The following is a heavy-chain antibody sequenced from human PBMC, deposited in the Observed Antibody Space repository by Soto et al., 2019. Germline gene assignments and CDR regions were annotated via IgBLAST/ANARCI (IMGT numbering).Heavy chain of an antibody. D-gene: IGHD3-22*01. CDR2: IIPILGIA. CDR1: AGTSSSYT. Sequence: SVKVSCKATAGTSSSYTISWVRQAPGQGLEWMGRIIPILGIANYAQKFQGRVTITADKSTSTAYMELSSLRSEDTAVYYCARDFTYYYDSSGYYPSGYFDLWGRGTLVTVSS. V-gene: IGHV1-69*04. J-gene: IGHJ2*01. CDR3: ARDFTYYYDSSGYYPSGYFDL.